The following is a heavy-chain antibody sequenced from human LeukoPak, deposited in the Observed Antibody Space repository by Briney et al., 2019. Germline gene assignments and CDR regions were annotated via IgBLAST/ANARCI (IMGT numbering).Heavy chain of an antibody. Sequence: GGSLRLSCTASGFTFGDYAMSWVRQAPGKGLEWVGFIRSKAYGGTTEYAASVKGRFTISRDDSKSIAYLQMNSLKTEDTAVYYCTRRTRSGSGYSYWGQGTLVTVSS. V-gene: IGHV3-49*04. CDR2: IRSKAYGGTT. CDR3: TRRTRSGSGYSY. D-gene: IGHD3-22*01. CDR1: GFTFGDYA. J-gene: IGHJ4*02.